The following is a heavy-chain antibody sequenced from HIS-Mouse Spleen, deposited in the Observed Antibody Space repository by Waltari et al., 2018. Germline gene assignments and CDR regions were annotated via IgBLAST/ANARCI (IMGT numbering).Heavy chain of an antibody. D-gene: IGHD2-15*01. CDR1: GFTFSSYG. CDR3: AKDGKIPSEDIVVVVAYGFDY. V-gene: IGHV3-30*18. J-gene: IGHJ4*02. CDR2: LSYDGSNK. Sequence: QVQLVESGGGVVQPGRSLRLSCAASGFTFSSYGMHWVRKAPGKGLEGVEVLSYDGSNKYYADSVKGRFTISRDNSKNTLYLQMNSLRAEDTAVYYCAKDGKIPSEDIVVVVAYGFDYWGQGTLVTVSS.